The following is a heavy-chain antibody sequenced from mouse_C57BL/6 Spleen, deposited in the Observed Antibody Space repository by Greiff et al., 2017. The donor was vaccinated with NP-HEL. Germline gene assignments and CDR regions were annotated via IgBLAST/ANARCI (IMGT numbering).Heavy chain of an antibody. V-gene: IGHV5-4*03. J-gene: IGHJ3*01. CDR1: GFTFSSYA. CDR3: ARGDDPWFAY. CDR2: ISDGGSYT. Sequence: DVMLVESGGGLVKPGGSLKLSCAASGFTFSSYAMSWVRQTPEKRLEWVATISDGGSYTYYPDNVKGRFTISRDNAKNNLYLQMSHLKSEDTAMYYCARGDDPWFAYWGQGTLVTVSA.